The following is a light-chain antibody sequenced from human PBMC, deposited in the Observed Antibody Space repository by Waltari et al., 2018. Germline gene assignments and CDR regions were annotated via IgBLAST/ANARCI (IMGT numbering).Light chain of an antibody. J-gene: IGKJ1*01. Sequence: DIVVTQSPLSLPVTPGEPASISCRSSQSLLHSNGYNYLDWYLQKPGHSPQLLIYLGSNRASGVPDRFSGSGSGTDFTLRISRVEAEDVGVYYCMQSLQALWTFGPGTKLEI. V-gene: IGKV2-28*01. CDR1: QSLLHSNGYNY. CDR3: MQSLQALWT. CDR2: LGS.